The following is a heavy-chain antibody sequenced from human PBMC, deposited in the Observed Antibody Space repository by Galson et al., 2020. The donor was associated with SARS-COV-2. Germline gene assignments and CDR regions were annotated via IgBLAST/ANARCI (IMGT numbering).Heavy chain of an antibody. CDR3: RSSESLSFSDQLADT. CDR1: GGSISSSNW. CDR2: IYRSGST. J-gene: IGHJ5*02. Sequence: SETLSLTCAVSGGSISSSNWWSWVRQPPGEGLGWIGVIYRSGSTNYTPSLKSRVTISVDKSKNQFSLKLSSVTAADTAVYYCRSSESLSFSDQLADTWGQGTLVTVSP. D-gene: IGHD6-25*01. V-gene: IGHV4-4*02.